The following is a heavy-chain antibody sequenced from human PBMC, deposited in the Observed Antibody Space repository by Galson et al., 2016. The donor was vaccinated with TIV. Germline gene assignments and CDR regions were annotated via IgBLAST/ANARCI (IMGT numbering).Heavy chain of an antibody. CDR3: ARPLVQGVVSYYSGMDV. Sequence: SVKVSCKASDYTFTSYGISWVRQAPGQGLEWMGWISAYTGNTNYAQKFQGRVTLTTDTSTSTAYMDLRSLRYDDTAVYYCARPLVQGVVSYYSGMDVWGQGTTVTVSS. CDR1: DYTFTSYG. V-gene: IGHV1-18*01. J-gene: IGHJ6*02. CDR2: ISAYTGNT. D-gene: IGHD3-10*01.